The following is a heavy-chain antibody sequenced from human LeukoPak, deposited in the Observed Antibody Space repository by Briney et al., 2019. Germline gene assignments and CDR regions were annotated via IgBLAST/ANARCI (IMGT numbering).Heavy chain of an antibody. V-gene: IGHV1-18*01. J-gene: IGHJ6*02. CDR3: ARGSAGLRWNTPYYYYYGMDV. Sequence: GASVKVSCKASGYTFTSYGISWVRQAPGQGLEWMGWISAYNGNTNYAQKLQGRVTMTTDTSTSTAYMELRSLRSDDTAVYYCARGSAGLRWNTPYYYYYGMDVWGQGTTVTVSS. CDR2: ISAYNGNT. D-gene: IGHD4-23*01. CDR1: GYTFTSYG.